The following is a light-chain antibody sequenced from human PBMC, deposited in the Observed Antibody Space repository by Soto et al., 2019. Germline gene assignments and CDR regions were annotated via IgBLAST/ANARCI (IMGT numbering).Light chain of an antibody. CDR3: CSYAGNYFVI. V-gene: IGLV2-11*01. J-gene: IGLJ2*01. CDR2: DVT. CDR1: SSDVGGYNY. Sequence: QSALTQPRSVSGSPGQSVTISCTGTSSDVGGYNYVSWYQQHPGKAPKLIVYDVTKRPSGVPDRFSGSKSGNTASLTISGLQAEDEADYYCCSYAGNYFVIFGGVTKVTVL.